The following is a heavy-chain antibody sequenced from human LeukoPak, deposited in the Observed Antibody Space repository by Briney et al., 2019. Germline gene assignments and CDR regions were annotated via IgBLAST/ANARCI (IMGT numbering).Heavy chain of an antibody. CDR1: GFTFSSYW. D-gene: IGHD5-12*01. V-gene: IGHV3-74*01. J-gene: IGHJ4*02. Sequence: PGGSLRLSCAASGFTFSSYWMHWVRQAQGKGLMWVSRINSDGSITNYADSVKGRFTISRDNAKNTLYLQMNSLRAEDTAVYYCARVRATFSPHFDNWGQGTLVTVSS. CDR2: INSDGSIT. CDR3: ARVRATFSPHFDN.